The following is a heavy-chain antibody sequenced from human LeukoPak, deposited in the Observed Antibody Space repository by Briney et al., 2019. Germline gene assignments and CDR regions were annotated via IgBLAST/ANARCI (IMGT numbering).Heavy chain of an antibody. D-gene: IGHD2-21*02. J-gene: IGHJ6*02. CDR1: GFTFSSYS. V-gene: IGHV3-48*02. CDR2: ISSSSSTI. CDR3: ARDYVTYYYYYGMDV. Sequence: PGGSLRLSCAASGFTFSSYSMNWVRQAPGKGLEWVSYISSSSSTIYYADSVKGRFTISRDNAKNSLYLQMNSLRDEDTAVYYCARDYVTYYYYYGMDVWGQGTTVTVSS.